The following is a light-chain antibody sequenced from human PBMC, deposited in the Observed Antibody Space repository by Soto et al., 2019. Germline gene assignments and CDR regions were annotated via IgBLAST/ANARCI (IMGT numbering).Light chain of an antibody. V-gene: IGKV1-39*01. Sequence: DIQMTQSPSSLSASVGDRVTVTCRTSLTISKSLNWYQQKPGKAPKVLIYGVSNLQSGVPSRFSGSGSGTDFTLTISSVQPEESATYYCQQSYGAPLTFGGGTSVEIK. CDR2: GVS. CDR3: QQSYGAPLT. CDR1: LTISKS. J-gene: IGKJ4*01.